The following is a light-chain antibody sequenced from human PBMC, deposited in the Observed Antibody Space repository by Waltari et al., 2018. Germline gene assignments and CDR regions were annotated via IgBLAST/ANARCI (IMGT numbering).Light chain of an antibody. J-gene: IGKJ2*01. CDR1: QDISTY. Sequence: DIQMTQSPSSLSASVGDRVTITCQASQDISTYLNWCQHKPGKAPKLLIYDASNLETRVPSRFRRSGFGTEFTLTISSLQAEDAGTYYCQQYDDLPYTFGQGTKLEIK. CDR3: QQYDDLPYT. V-gene: IGKV1-33*01. CDR2: DAS.